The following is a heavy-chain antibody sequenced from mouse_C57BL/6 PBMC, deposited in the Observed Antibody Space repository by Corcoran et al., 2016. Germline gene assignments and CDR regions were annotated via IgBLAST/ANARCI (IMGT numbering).Heavy chain of an antibody. CDR1: GYTFTTYG. J-gene: IGHJ4*01. V-gene: IGHV9-3*01. Sequence: QIQLVQSGPELKKPGETVKIYCKASGYTFTTYGMSWVKQAPGKGLKWMGWINTYSGVPTYADDFKGRFAFSLETSASTAYLQINNLKNEDTATYFCARRLLRRGAMDYWGQGTSVTVSS. D-gene: IGHD2-4*01. CDR2: INTYSGVP. CDR3: ARRLLRRGAMDY.